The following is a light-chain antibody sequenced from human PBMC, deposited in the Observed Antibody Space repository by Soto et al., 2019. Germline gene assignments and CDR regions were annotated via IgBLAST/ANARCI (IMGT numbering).Light chain of an antibody. CDR1: QSVGSN. CDR3: QKYNNWPPVT. Sequence: DIVMTQSPVTLSVSPGERATLSCRASQSVGSNLAWSQQKAGQAPRLLIYGASTRATGIPARFSGSGSGTEFTLTIRSLQSEDLALYDCQKYNNWPPVTVGKGTRLAI. J-gene: IGKJ5*01. V-gene: IGKV3-15*01. CDR2: GAS.